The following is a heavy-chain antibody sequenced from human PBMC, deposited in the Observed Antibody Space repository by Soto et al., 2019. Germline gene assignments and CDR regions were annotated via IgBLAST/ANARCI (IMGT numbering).Heavy chain of an antibody. D-gene: IGHD2-15*01. J-gene: IGHJ6*02. V-gene: IGHV1-69*01. CDR2: IIPIFGTA. CDR1: GGTFSSYA. CDR3: ARGYCSGGSCYLFPHYGMDV. Sequence: QVQLVQSGAEVKKPGSSVKVSCKASGGTFSSYAISWVRQAPGQGLEWMGGIIPIFGTANYAQKFQGRVTITADESTSTAYMELSSLRSEDTAVYYCARGYCSGGSCYLFPHYGMDVWGQGTTVTVSS.